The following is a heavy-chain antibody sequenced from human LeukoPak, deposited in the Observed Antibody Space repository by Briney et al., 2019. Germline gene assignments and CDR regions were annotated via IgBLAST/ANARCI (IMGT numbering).Heavy chain of an antibody. Sequence: PSETLSLTCTVSGGSISSSSYYWGWIRQPPGKGLVWIGSIYYSGSTYYNPSLKSRVTISVDTSKNQFSLKLSSVTAADTAVYYCASRDSSGYYSLGAFDIWGQGTMVPVSS. J-gene: IGHJ3*02. D-gene: IGHD3-22*01. CDR3: ASRDSSGYYSLGAFDI. V-gene: IGHV4-39*01. CDR2: IYYSGST. CDR1: GGSISSSSYY.